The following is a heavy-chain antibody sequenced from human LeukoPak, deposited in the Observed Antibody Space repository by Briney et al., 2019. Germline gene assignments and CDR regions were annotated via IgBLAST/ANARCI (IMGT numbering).Heavy chain of an antibody. CDR3: AKDLNDYVWGSYRYSSFDY. Sequence: GGSLRLSRAASGFTFSSYAMSWVRQAPGKGLEWVSAISGSGGSTYYADSVKGRFTISRDNSKNTLYLQMNSLRAEDTAVYYCAKDLNDYVWGSYRYSSFDYWGQGTLVTVSS. V-gene: IGHV3-23*01. CDR2: ISGSGGST. J-gene: IGHJ4*02. CDR1: GFTFSSYA. D-gene: IGHD3-16*02.